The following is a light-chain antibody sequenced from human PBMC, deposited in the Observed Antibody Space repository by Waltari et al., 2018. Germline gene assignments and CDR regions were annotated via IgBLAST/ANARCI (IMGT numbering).Light chain of an antibody. V-gene: IGKV2-28*01. CDR1: HSLLQSNGINY. CDR2: LGS. Sequence: VLTQFPRPLPVTPGEQASMSCTSDHSLLQSNGINYLDWYLQKPGQPPQLLIYLGSIRASGVPDRFSSSGAGTEFTLTINRVEAEDVGVYYCRQSVQIPPAITFGQGTRLEIK. CDR3: RQSVQIPPAIT. J-gene: IGKJ5*01.